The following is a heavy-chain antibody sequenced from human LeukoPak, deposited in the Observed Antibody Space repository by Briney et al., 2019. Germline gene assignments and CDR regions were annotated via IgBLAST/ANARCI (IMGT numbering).Heavy chain of an antibody. CDR1: GFTFSNYA. Sequence: GGSLRLSCSASGFTFSNYAMHWVRQAPGKGLEYVSAISSNGGSTYYADSVKGRFTISRDNAKNSLSLQMNSLRAEDTAVYYCARDGYYDTSGYYFKDDYWGQGTLVTVSS. V-gene: IGHV3-64*04. CDR2: ISSNGGST. CDR3: ARDGYYDTSGYYFKDDY. D-gene: IGHD3-22*01. J-gene: IGHJ4*02.